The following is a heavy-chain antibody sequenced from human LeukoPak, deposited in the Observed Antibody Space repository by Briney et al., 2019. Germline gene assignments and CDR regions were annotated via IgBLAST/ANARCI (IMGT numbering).Heavy chain of an antibody. Sequence: PSETLSLTCTVSGYSISSGYYWGWIRQTPGKGLEWIGYIYHGGRTDYNPSLKSRVTISVDTSKNQFSLKLSSVTAADTAVYYCASLPSFAPYCSSTSCPFDYWGQGTLVTVSS. CDR3: ASLPSFAPYCSSTSCPFDY. CDR1: GYSISSGYY. V-gene: IGHV4-38-2*02. D-gene: IGHD2-2*01. J-gene: IGHJ4*02. CDR2: IYHGGRT.